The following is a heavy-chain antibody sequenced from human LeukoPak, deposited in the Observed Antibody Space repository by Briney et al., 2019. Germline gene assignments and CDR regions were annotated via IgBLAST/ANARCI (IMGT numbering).Heavy chain of an antibody. D-gene: IGHD6-19*01. J-gene: IGHJ4*02. CDR2: INHSGST. Sequence: SETLSLTCAVYGGSFSGYYWSWIRQPPGKGLEWIGEINHSGSTNYNPSLKSRVTMSVDKSKNQFSLKLNSVTAADTAVYYCARDNELAVAGLWGQGTLVTVSS. CDR3: ARDNELAVAGL. CDR1: GGSFSGYY. V-gene: IGHV4-34*01.